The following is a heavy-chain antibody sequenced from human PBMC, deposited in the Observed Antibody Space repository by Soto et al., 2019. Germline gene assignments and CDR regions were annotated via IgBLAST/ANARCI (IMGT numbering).Heavy chain of an antibody. CDR1: GGSITTGGSY. CDR3: ARARFQVLYGKPYFDS. J-gene: IGHJ4*02. D-gene: IGHD2-2*02. Sequence: TLSLTCTVSGGSITTGGSYWSWIRQHPGKGLVWIGNIYHSGNTYYNPSLKSRLTISVDTSKNHFSLMVDSVTAADTAVYYCARARFQVLYGKPYFDSWGQGTLVTVSS. V-gene: IGHV4-31*03. CDR2: IYHSGNT.